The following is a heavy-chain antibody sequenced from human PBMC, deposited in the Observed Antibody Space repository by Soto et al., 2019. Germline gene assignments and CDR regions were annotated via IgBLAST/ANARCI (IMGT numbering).Heavy chain of an antibody. V-gene: IGHV1-8*01. CDR2: MNPNSGNT. J-gene: IGHJ4*02. CDR1: GYTFTSYD. D-gene: IGHD1-1*01. Sequence: ASVKVSCKASGYTFTSYDINWVRQATGQGLEWMGWMNPNSGNTGYAQKFQGRVTMTRNTSISTAYMELSSLRSEDTAVYYCARGVRKTTTLHLMYYFDYWGQGTLVTVSS. CDR3: ARGVRKTTTLHLMYYFDY.